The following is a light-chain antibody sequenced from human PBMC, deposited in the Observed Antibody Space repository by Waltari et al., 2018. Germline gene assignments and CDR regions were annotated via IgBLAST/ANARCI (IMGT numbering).Light chain of an antibody. Sequence: EIVLTQSPGTLSLSPGERATLPGGASAVIKHYLAWYQQKGGQPPRLLIFDASNRATGTPARFSGSGSVTDFNLTISALEPEDFAVYYCQQRVTWLLTFGGGTKVEI. J-gene: IGKJ4*01. CDR3: QQRVTWLLT. V-gene: IGKV3D-11*01. CDR1: AVIKHY. CDR2: DAS.